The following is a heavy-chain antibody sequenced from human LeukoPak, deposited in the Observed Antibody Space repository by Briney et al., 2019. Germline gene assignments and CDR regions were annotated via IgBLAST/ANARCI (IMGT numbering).Heavy chain of an antibody. CDR3: AKGPVGNAFDY. V-gene: IGHV4-4*07. J-gene: IGHJ4*02. CDR1: GVSISSYY. CDR2: IYGSGSA. D-gene: IGHD4-23*01. Sequence: SETLSLTCTVSGVSISSYYWSWIRQPAGKGLEWIRRIYGSGSANYNPSLKSRVTMAVDTSKKQFSLKLTSVTAADTAVYYCAKGPVGNAFDYWGQGTLVTVSS.